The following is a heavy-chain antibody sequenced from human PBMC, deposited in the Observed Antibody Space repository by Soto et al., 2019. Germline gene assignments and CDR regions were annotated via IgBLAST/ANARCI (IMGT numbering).Heavy chain of an antibody. CDR1: WYSFTIYL. D-gene: IGHD2-15*01. Sequence: GEALKLSCKCSWYSFTIYLISWVRQMPGKGLGVVGRIDPSDSYSNYRTSFQGHVTISADKSIRTAYLQWSSMKASDTAMYYCARLGSCSGGSCYSGRDNRFDPWGQGTLVTVSS. CDR2: IDPSDSYS. CDR3: ARLGSCSGGSCYSGRDNRFDP. V-gene: IGHV5-10-1*01. J-gene: IGHJ5*02.